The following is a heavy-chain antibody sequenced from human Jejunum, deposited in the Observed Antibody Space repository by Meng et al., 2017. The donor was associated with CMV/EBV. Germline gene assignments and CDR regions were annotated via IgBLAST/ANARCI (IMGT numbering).Heavy chain of an antibody. J-gene: IGHJ4*02. Sequence: LSGAASGFTFSDHYMDWVRQAPGKGLEWVGRTRNKANSYTTEYAASVKGRFIISRDGSKNSLYLQMNSLKIEDTAVYYCARDYGDWGQGTLVTVSS. CDR2: TRNKANSYTT. CDR3: ARDYGD. V-gene: IGHV3-72*01. CDR1: GFTFSDHY. D-gene: IGHD3-16*01.